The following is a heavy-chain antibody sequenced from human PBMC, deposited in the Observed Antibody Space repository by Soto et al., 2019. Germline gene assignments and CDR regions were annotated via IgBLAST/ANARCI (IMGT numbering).Heavy chain of an antibody. Sequence: QVQVVQSGAEVKKPGASVKVSCKASGYTFTSYGISWVRQATGQGLEWMGWISAYNGNTKYAQKLQGRVTMTTDTSTSTADMERRSLRSDDTAVYYCARDLTPGVVDHWGQGTLVTVSS. CDR3: ARDLTPGVVDH. V-gene: IGHV1-18*01. CDR1: GYTFTSYG. J-gene: IGHJ4*02. D-gene: IGHD3-22*01. CDR2: ISAYNGNT.